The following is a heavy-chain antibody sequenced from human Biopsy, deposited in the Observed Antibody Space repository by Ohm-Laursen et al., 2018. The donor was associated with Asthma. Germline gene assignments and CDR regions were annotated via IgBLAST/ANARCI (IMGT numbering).Heavy chain of an antibody. CDR2: IYWYVHT. D-gene: IGHD1-1*01. CDR3: ARAERRVEFSYFDN. Sequence: TQTLPLTCTFSVFSFSKIGVGVGWGRLPPREAPDWLALIYWYVHTHYNPALRSRLTITKDTSRKQVVLAMSNMDTVETGTYFCARAERRVEFSYFDNWGLGTLVYVSS. J-gene: IGHJ4*01. V-gene: IGHV2-5*01. CDR1: VFSFSKIGVG.